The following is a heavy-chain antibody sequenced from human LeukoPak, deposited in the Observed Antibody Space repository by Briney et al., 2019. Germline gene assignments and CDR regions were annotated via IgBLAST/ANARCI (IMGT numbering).Heavy chain of an antibody. D-gene: IGHD3-22*01. J-gene: IGHJ5*02. Sequence: SETLSLTCAVYGGSFSGYYWSWNRQPPGKGLEWIGEINHSGSTNYNPSLKSRVTISVDTSKNQFSLKLSSVTAADTAVYYCARGRRITMIVVVTHTPRGFDPWGQGTLVTVSS. V-gene: IGHV4-34*01. CDR3: ARGRRITMIVVVTHTPRGFDP. CDR2: INHSGST. CDR1: GGSFSGYY.